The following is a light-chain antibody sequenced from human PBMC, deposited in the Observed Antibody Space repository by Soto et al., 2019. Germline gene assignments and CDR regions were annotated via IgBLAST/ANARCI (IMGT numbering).Light chain of an antibody. CDR3: QQYGTSPPLT. CDR2: DAS. CDR1: QSVSSSY. J-gene: IGKJ4*01. Sequence: EIVLTQSPGTLSLSPGERATLSCSSSQSVSSSYLAWYQQKPGQAPRLLIYDASSRATGIPDRFSGTGSATDFTLTISRLEPEDFAVYYCQQYGTSPPLTFGGGTKVDIK. V-gene: IGKV3-20*01.